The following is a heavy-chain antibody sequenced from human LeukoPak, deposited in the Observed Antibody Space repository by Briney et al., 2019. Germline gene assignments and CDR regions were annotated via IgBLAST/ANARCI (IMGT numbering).Heavy chain of an antibody. CDR2: INPNSGDT. Sequence: ASVKVSRKASGYTFTGYYMHWVRQAPGQGLEWMGWINPNSGDTNYAQKFQGRVTMTRDTSISTAYMELSRLRSDDTAVYYCAKNPYEYYFDYWAREPRSPSPQ. CDR3: AKNPYEYYFDY. J-gene: IGHJ4*02. CDR1: GYTFTGYY. V-gene: IGHV1-2*02. D-gene: IGHD5-12*01.